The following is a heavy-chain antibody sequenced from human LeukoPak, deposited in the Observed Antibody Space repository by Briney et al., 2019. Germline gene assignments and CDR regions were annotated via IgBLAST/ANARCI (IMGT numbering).Heavy chain of an antibody. D-gene: IGHD1-14*01. J-gene: IGHJ3*02. Sequence: SETLSLTCTVSGGSISGYYWSWLRQPPGRGLEWIGYFYYSGSTSYNPSLKSRVTISVDTSKNQFSLKLSSVTAADTAVYYCASGPEDDAFDIWGQGTMVTVSS. CDR1: GGSISGYY. CDR2: FYYSGST. V-gene: IGHV4-59*01. CDR3: ASGPEDDAFDI.